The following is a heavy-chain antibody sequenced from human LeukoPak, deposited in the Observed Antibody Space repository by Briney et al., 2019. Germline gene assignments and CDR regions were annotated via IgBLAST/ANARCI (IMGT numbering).Heavy chain of an antibody. CDR1: GGSITNYY. D-gene: IGHD2-15*01. CDR3: ARPDRYCSGGSCYLDRFAFDI. J-gene: IGHJ3*02. Sequence: SETLSLTCTVSGGSITNYYWTWIRQPPGKGLEWIGYIHYSGSTNYNPSLKSRVTISVDTSKNQFSLKLSSVTAADTAVYYCARPDRYCSGGSCYLDRFAFDIWGQGTMVTVSS. CDR2: IHYSGST. V-gene: IGHV4-59*01.